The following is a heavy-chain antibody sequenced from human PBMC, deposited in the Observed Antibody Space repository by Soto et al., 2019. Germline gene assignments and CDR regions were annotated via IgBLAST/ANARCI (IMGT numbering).Heavy chain of an antibody. J-gene: IGHJ6*02. CDR2: IIPMFGTA. Sequence: QVQLVQSGAEVKKPGSSVKVSCKASGGTFSTYAISWVRQAPGQGLEWMAGIIPMFGTANYAQKLQGRVTITADESTSTAYMELSSLRSEDTAVFYCARRYCISSSCYLYGMDVWGQGTTVTVSS. V-gene: IGHV1-69*12. D-gene: IGHD2-15*01. CDR1: GGTFSTYA. CDR3: ARRYCISSSCYLYGMDV.